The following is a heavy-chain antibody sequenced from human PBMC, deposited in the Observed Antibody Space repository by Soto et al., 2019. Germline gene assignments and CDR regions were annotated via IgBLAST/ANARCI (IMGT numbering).Heavy chain of an antibody. CDR3: ARDRGGDLKAFDI. Sequence: EVQLVESGGGLVKPGGSLRLSCAASGFTFSSYSMNWVRQAPGKGLEWVSSISSSSSYIYYADPVKGRFTITTDNAKNSLLRQMNSLRAEDTAVYYCARDRGGDLKAFDIWGQGTMVTVSS. D-gene: IGHD3-10*01. J-gene: IGHJ3*02. V-gene: IGHV3-21*01. CDR2: ISSSSSYI. CDR1: GFTFSSYS.